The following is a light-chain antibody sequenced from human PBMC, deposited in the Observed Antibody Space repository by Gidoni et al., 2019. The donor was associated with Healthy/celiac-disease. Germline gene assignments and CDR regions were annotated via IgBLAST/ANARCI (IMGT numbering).Light chain of an antibody. Sequence: EIVLTQSPGTLSLSPAERATLSCRASQSVSSSYLAWYQQKPGQAPRLLIYGASSRATGIPDRFSGSGSGTDFTLTISRLEPEDVAVYYCQQYGSSLFTFGGGTKVEIK. CDR3: QQYGSSLFT. J-gene: IGKJ4*01. CDR1: QSVSSSY. CDR2: GAS. V-gene: IGKV3-20*01.